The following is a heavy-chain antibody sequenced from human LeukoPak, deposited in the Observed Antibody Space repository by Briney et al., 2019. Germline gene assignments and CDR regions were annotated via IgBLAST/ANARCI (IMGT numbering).Heavy chain of an antibody. Sequence: GESLKISCKGSGYSFTSYWIGWVRQMPGKGLEWMGIIYPGDSDNRYSPSFQGQVTISAYKSISTAYLQWSSLKASDTAMYYCARHPGWRSSSWYSMVEIDYCGQGSLVTVSS. CDR3: ARHPGWRSSSWYSMVEIDY. D-gene: IGHD6-13*01. V-gene: IGHV5-51*01. CDR2: IYPGDSDN. J-gene: IGHJ4*02. CDR1: GYSFTSYW.